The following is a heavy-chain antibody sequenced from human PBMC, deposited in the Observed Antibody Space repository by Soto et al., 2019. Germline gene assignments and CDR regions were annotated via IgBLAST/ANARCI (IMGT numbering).Heavy chain of an antibody. CDR1: GYTFSSYS. J-gene: IGHJ4*02. V-gene: IGHV1-18*01. CDR3: ARDNGYYDF. Sequence: QIQMVQSGAEVKQPGASVKISCKTSGYTFSSYSINWVRQAPGQGLEWMAWISTTSGNTHYAERVQGSVTVTLDKSARTAFMEMWGLTSADTAVYFCARDNGYYDFWGQGTLVTVSS. CDR2: ISTTSGNT. D-gene: IGHD2-8*01.